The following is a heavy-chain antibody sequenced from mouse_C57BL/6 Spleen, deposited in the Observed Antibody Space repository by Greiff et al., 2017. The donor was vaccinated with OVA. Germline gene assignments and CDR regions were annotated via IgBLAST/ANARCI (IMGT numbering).Heavy chain of an antibody. CDR2: IHPSDSDT. J-gene: IGHJ1*03. D-gene: IGHD2-4*01. CDR3: ARDDYDEGYFDV. V-gene: IGHV1-74*01. CDR1: GYTFTSYW. Sequence: QVQLKQPGAELVKPGASVKVSCKASGYTFTSYWMHWVKQRPGQGLEWIGRIHPSDSDTNYNQKFKGKATLTVDKSSSTAYMQLSSLTSEDSAVYYCARDDYDEGYFDVWGTGTTVTVSS.